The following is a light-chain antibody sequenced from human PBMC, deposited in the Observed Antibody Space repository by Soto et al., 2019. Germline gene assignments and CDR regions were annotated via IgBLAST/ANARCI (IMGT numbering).Light chain of an antibody. V-gene: IGKV3-20*01. Sequence: EIVLKHSPGALSLSPRERATLSCRASQSVSSSYLAWYQQKPGQAPRLLIYGASSRATGIPDRFSGSGSGTDFTLTISRLEPEDFAVYYCQQYGSSPAFCQGANVDIK. CDR3: QQYGSSPA. CDR1: QSVSSSY. CDR2: GAS. J-gene: IGKJ1*01.